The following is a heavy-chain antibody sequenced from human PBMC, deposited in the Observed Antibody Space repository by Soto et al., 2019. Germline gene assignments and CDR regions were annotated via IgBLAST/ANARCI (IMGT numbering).Heavy chain of an antibody. V-gene: IGHV3-53*04. J-gene: IGHJ6*03. Sequence: GGSLRLSCAASGFTVSSNYMSWVRQAPGKGLEWVSVIYSGGSTYYADSVKGRFTISRHNSKNTLYLQMNSLRAEDTAVYYCASLLWLATPYYYMDVWGKGTTVTVSS. CDR2: IYSGGST. D-gene: IGHD2-15*01. CDR1: GFTVSSNY. CDR3: ASLLWLATPYYYMDV.